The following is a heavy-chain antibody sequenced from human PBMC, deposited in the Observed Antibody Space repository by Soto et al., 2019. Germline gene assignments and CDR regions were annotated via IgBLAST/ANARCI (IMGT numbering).Heavy chain of an antibody. CDR3: TRAERPETAYFSDA. V-gene: IGHV3-49*04. D-gene: IGHD2-21*01. J-gene: IGHJ5*02. Sequence: PGGSLRLSCTTSGFTFADYAINWVRQAPGKGLEWVGLIRNHSYSGRVEYAASVKGRFIVSREDSKSVAYLQMNSLKNEDSAVYFCTRAERPETAYFSDAWGQGTQVTVSS. CDR2: IRNHSYSGRV. CDR1: GFTFADYA.